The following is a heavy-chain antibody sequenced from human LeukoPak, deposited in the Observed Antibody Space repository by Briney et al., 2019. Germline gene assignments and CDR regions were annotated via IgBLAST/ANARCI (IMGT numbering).Heavy chain of an antibody. CDR2: INWNGGST. D-gene: IGHD2-15*01. J-gene: IGHJ4*02. Sequence: GGSLRLSCAASGFTFDDYGMSWVRQAPGKGLEWVSGINWNGGSTGYADSVKGRFTISRDNAKNSLYLQMNSLRAEDTALYYCASHVGQDTGGYFDYWGQGTLVTVSS. V-gene: IGHV3-20*04. CDR1: GFTFDDYG. CDR3: ASHVGQDTGGYFDY.